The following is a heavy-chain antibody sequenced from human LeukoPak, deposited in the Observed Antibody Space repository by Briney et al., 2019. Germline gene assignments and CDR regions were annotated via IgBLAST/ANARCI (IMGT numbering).Heavy chain of an antibody. V-gene: IGHV3-48*03. CDR3: ARLTADYYYYGMDV. CDR2: ISSRGTTT. Sequence: GGSLRLSCAASGFTFSSYEMNWVRQAPGKGLEWVSYISSRGTTTYYADSVKGRFTISRDDAKNSLYLHMNSLRVEDTAVYYCARLTADYYYYGMDVWGQGTTVTVSS. J-gene: IGHJ6*02. CDR1: GFTFSSYE.